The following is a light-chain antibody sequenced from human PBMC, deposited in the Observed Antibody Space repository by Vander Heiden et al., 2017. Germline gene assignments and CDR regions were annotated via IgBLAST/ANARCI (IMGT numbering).Light chain of an antibody. V-gene: IGLV4-60*03. CDR3: ATWDSYTQV. J-gene: IGLJ3*02. Sequence: QPVLTQSSSASASLGSSVKLTCTLSSGHRTFVITWHQQQPGKAPRFLMKLEGNGRYNKGTEVPDRFSGSSSGADRYLTISNLQSEDEADYYSATWDSYTQVFGGGTKLTVL. CDR1: SGHRTFV. CDR2: LEGNGRY.